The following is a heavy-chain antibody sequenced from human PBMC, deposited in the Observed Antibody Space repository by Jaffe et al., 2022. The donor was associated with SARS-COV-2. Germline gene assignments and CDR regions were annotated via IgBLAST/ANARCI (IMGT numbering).Heavy chain of an antibody. CDR2: ISSSGSTI. J-gene: IGHJ4*02. V-gene: IGHV3-48*03. CDR1: GFTFSSYE. D-gene: IGHD3-22*01. Sequence: EVQLVESGGGLVQPGGSLRLSCAASGFTFSSYEMNWVRQAPGKGLEWVSYISSSGSTIYYADSVKGRFTISRDNAKNSLYLQMNSLRAEDTAVYYCARMIVVAESQHFDYWGQGTLVTVSS. CDR3: ARMIVVAESQHFDY.